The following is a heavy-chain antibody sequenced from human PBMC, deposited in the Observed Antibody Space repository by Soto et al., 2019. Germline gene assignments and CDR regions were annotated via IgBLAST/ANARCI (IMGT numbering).Heavy chain of an antibody. CDR1: GYTFTSYG. Sequence: ASVKVSCKASGYTFTSYGISWVRQAPGQGLEWMGWISAYNGNTNYAQKLQGRVTMTTDTSTSTAYMELRSLRSDDTAVYYCAREWSGSYTPSGGRFDPWGQGTLVTVSS. CDR3: AREWSGSYTPSGGRFDP. D-gene: IGHD1-26*01. V-gene: IGHV1-18*01. J-gene: IGHJ5*02. CDR2: ISAYNGNT.